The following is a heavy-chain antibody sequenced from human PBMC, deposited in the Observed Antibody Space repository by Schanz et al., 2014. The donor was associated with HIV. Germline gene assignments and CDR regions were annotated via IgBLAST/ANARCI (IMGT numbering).Heavy chain of an antibody. CDR3: RVFMGAFDV. J-gene: IGHJ3*01. V-gene: IGHV3-74*02. CDR2: ITPDGSVT. Sequence: EVQLVESGGGLVKPGGSLRLSCAASGFTFSSYGMHWVRQGPGKGLAWVSYITPDGSVTYADSVKGRFTTSRDSSKNTLFLQMNSLRVEDTATYYCRVFMGAFDVWGQGTMVTVSS. CDR1: GFTFSSYG. D-gene: IGHD6-13*01.